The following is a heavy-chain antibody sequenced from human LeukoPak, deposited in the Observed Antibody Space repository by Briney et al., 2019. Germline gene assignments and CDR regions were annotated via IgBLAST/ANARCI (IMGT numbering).Heavy chain of an antibody. D-gene: IGHD6-13*01. Sequence: GGSLRLSCAASGFTVSSYAMHWVRQTPGKGLEWVAVISYDGSNKYYADSVKGRFTISRDNSKNTLYLQMNSLRAGDTAVYYCARVPRRAAAGTGAFDIWGQGTMVTVSS. CDR3: ARVPRRAAAGTGAFDI. CDR2: ISYDGSNK. J-gene: IGHJ3*02. V-gene: IGHV3-30*04. CDR1: GFTVSSYA.